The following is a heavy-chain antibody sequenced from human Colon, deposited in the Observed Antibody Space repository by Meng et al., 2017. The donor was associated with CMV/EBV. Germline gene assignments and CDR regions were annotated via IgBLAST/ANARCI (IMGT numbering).Heavy chain of an antibody. CDR1: GFRFNDFD. V-gene: IGHV3-43D*03. D-gene: IGHD3-3*01. CDR3: VKGGADLKWLLFDS. Sequence: GGSLRLSCSASGFRFNDFDMTWVRQAPGKGLEWVSVIAWDGETSYYADSVKGRFTISRDVSKPSLYLEMNNLRSEDTAFYYCVKGGADLKWLLFDSWGPGTLVTVSS. J-gene: IGHJ4*02. CDR2: IAWDGETS.